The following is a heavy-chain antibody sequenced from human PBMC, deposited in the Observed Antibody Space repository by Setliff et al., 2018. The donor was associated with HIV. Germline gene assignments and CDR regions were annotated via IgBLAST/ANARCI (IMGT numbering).Heavy chain of an antibody. CDR1: GGTFSNYS. Sequence: PGGSLRLPRAASGGTFSNYSMNGVRQAPGRGLECLSYISRNSDTIYYADSVKGRFTVSRDNVDNSLALQMNNLRAEDTAFYYCAPGGVGSSGSRWFDSWGRGTLVTVSS. CDR2: ISRNSDTI. J-gene: IGHJ5*01. V-gene: IGHV3-48*01. D-gene: IGHD2-15*01. CDR3: APGGVGSSGSRWFDS.